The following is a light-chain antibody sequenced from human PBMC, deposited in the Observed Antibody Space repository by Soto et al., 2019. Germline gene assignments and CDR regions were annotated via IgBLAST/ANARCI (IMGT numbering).Light chain of an antibody. J-gene: IGKJ5*01. CDR2: SAS. CDR1: QDISVY. V-gene: IGKV1-27*01. Sequence: DIQMTQSPSSLSASVGDRVTITCRASQDISVYLAWYQQKPGKVPKLLIYSASTLQSGVPSRFSGSGSGTDFTLTISSLEPEDFATYFCQQFNTAPLTFGQGTRLKIK. CDR3: QQFNTAPLT.